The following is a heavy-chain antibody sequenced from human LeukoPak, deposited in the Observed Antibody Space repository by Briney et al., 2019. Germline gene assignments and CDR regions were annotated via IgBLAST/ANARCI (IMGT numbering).Heavy chain of an antibody. CDR3: AKDRRPRFPAVPPAHFDY. J-gene: IGHJ4*02. V-gene: IGHV3-23*01. D-gene: IGHD2-2*01. CDR1: GFTFSSYA. Sequence: GGSLRLSCAASGFTFSSYAMSLVRQAPGKGLEWVSAISGSGGSTYYADSVKGRFTISRDNSKNTLYLQMNSLRAEDTAVYYCAKDRRPRFPAVPPAHFDYWGQGTLVTVSS. CDR2: ISGSGGST.